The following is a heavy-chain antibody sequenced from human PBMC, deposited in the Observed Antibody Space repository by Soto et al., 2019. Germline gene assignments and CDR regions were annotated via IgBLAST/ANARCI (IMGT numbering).Heavy chain of an antibody. J-gene: IGHJ4*02. Sequence: QVQLVESGGGLVKPGGSLRLSCAVSGFTFSDYYMTWIRQAPGKGLEWVSYISSSTSHTNYADSVKGRFTISRDNAETSLFLQMNSLRAEDTAVYYCARGRGAAAAYFDFWGQGTLVTVSS. CDR3: ARGRGAAAAYFDF. CDR1: GFTFSDYY. D-gene: IGHD6-25*01. V-gene: IGHV3-11*05. CDR2: ISSSTSHT.